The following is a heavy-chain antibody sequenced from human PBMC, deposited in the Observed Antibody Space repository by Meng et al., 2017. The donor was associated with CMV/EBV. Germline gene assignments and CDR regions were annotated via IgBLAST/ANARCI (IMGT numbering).Heavy chain of an antibody. CDR2: IYTSGST. Sequence: GSLRLSCTVSGGSISSYYWSWIRQPAGKGLEWIGRIYTSGSTNYNPSLKSRVTMSVDTSKNQISLKLSSVTAADTAVYYCARDLYDSSGYPAYGMDVWGQGTTVTVSS. CDR1: GGSISSYY. CDR3: ARDLYDSSGYPAYGMDV. D-gene: IGHD3-22*01. J-gene: IGHJ6*02. V-gene: IGHV4-4*07.